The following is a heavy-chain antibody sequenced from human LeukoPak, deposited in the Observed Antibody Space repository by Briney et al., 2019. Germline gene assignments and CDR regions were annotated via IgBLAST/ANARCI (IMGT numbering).Heavy chain of an antibody. CDR2: ISGSGGST. Sequence: GGSLRLSCEASGFTFSSYAMSWVRQAPGKGLEWVSAISGSGGSTYYADSVKGRFTISRDNSKNTLCLQMNSLRAEDTAVYYCAKSPYDSSGFWDHWGQGTLVTVSS. D-gene: IGHD3-22*01. J-gene: IGHJ4*02. CDR3: AKSPYDSSGFWDH. V-gene: IGHV3-23*01. CDR1: GFTFSSYA.